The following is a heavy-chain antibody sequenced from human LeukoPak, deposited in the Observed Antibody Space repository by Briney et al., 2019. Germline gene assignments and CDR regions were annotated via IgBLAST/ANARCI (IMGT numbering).Heavy chain of an antibody. D-gene: IGHD3-10*01. CDR1: GFTFSSYA. V-gene: IGHV3-23*01. CDR3: ATNRWFGEPDY. J-gene: IGHJ4*02. Sequence: GGSLRLSCAASGFTFSSYAMSWVRQAPGKGLEWVSAISGSGGSTYYADSVKGRFTISRDNAKNSLYLQMNSLRAEDTAVYYCATNRWFGEPDYWGQGTLVTVSS. CDR2: ISGSGGST.